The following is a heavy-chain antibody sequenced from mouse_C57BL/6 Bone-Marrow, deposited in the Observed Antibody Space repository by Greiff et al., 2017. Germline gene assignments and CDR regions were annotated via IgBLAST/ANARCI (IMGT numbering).Heavy chain of an antibody. CDR3: AREGDYYGSSH. J-gene: IGHJ3*01. CDR2: ISYDGSN. CDR1: GYSITSGYY. D-gene: IGHD1-1*01. V-gene: IGHV3-6*01. Sequence: EVQLQQSGPGLVKPSQSLSLTCSVTGYSITSGYYWNWIRQFPGNKLEWMGYISYDGSNNYNPSLKNRISITRDTSKNQFFLKLNSVTTEDTATYCCAREGDYYGSSHWGQGTLVTVSA.